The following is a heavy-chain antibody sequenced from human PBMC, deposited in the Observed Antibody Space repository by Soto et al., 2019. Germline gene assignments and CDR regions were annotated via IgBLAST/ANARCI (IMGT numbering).Heavy chain of an antibody. J-gene: IGHJ4*02. Sequence: QVQLVQSGAEVKKPGASVKVSCKASGYTFTSYGISWVRQAPGQGLEWMGWISAYNGNTNYAQKLEGRVNMTTATSTSKAYMELRSLRSDDTAGDYCARKPQALAGTEPPDYLGQGTLVTVSS. CDR2: ISAYNGNT. D-gene: IGHD6-19*01. V-gene: IGHV1-18*01. CDR1: GYTFTSYG. CDR3: ARKPQALAGTEPPDY.